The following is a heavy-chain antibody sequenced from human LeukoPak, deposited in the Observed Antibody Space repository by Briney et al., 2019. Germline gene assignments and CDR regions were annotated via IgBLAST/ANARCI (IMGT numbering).Heavy chain of an antibody. CDR2: ISYDGSNK. V-gene: IGHV3-30*18. J-gene: IGHJ6*02. CDR3: AKMSWVATLMGAMDV. D-gene: IGHD2-8*01. CDR1: GFTFSSYG. Sequence: GGSLRLSCAASGFTFSSYGKHWVRQAPGKGLEWVAVISYDGSNKYYADSVKGRFTISRDNSKNTLYLQMNSLRAEDTAVYFCAKMSWVATLMGAMDVWGPGTTVIVSS.